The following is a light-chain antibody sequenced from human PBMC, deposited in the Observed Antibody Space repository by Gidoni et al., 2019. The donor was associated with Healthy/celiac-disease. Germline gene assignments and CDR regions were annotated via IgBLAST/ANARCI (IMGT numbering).Light chain of an antibody. V-gene: IGLV3-1*01. CDR2: QDS. CDR3: QAWDSSTLYV. CDR1: KLGDKY. Sequence: SYDLTQPPSVSVSPGQTASIPCSGDKLGDKYACWYQQKPGQPPVLVIYQDSKRPSGIPERFSGSNSGNTATLTISGTQAMDEADYYCQAWDSSTLYVFGTGTKVTVL. J-gene: IGLJ1*01.